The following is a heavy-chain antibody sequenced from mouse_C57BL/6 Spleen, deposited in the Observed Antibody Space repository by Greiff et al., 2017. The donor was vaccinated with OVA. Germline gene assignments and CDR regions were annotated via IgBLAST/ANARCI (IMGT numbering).Heavy chain of an antibody. V-gene: IGHV5-17*01. CDR2: ISSGSSTI. CDR1: GFTFSDYG. CDR3: ARPMGYPYYFDY. Sequence: EVKLVESGGGLVKPGGSLKLSCAASGFTFSDYGMHWVRQAPEKGLEWVAYISSGSSTIYYADTVKGRFTISRDNAKNTLFLQMTSLRSEDTAMYYCARPMGYPYYFDYWGQGTTLTVSS. J-gene: IGHJ2*01. D-gene: IGHD2-2*01.